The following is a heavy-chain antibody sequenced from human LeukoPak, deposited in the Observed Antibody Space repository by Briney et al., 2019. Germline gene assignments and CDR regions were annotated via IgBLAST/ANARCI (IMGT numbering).Heavy chain of an antibody. V-gene: IGHV4-61*02. D-gene: IGHD3-22*01. Sequence: SQTLSLTCTVSGGSISSASYYWNWIRQPAGKGLEWIGRIYSTGTTNYNPSLKSRVTISVDTSKNQFSLKLSSVTAADTAVYYCARARNYYDSSGFYYEGDAFDIWGQGTMVTVSS. J-gene: IGHJ3*02. CDR1: GGSISSASYY. CDR3: ARARNYYDSSGFYYEGDAFDI. CDR2: IYSTGTT.